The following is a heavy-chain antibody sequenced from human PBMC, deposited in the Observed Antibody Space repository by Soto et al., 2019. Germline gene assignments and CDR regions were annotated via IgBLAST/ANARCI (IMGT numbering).Heavy chain of an antibody. V-gene: IGHV4-59*11. Sequence: SETLSLTCSVSGVYINDHYWAWIRQPTGKGLEWIGYVHNSGGTNYNPSLKSRVTMSLDTSKSQVSLKLTSVSAADTAVYYCARLNFAYDTSRVRFSFFMDVWGNGTTVTVSS. CDR2: VHNSGGT. CDR1: GVYINDHY. D-gene: IGHD3-9*01. CDR3: ARLNFAYDTSRVRFSFFMDV. J-gene: IGHJ6*03.